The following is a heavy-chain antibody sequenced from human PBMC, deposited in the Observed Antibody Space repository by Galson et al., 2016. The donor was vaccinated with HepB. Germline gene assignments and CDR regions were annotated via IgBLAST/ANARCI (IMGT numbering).Heavy chain of an antibody. J-gene: IGHJ6*02. CDR3: ARAGSGWLYYYYGMDV. Sequence: SETLSLTCTVSGGSISSYYWSWIRQPPGKGLEWIGYNYYSGSINYNPSLKSRVTISVDTSKNQFSLKLSSVTAADTAVYYCARAGSGWLYYYYGMDVWGQGTTVTVSS. CDR1: GGSISSYY. V-gene: IGHV4-59*01. CDR2: NYYSGSI. D-gene: IGHD6-19*01.